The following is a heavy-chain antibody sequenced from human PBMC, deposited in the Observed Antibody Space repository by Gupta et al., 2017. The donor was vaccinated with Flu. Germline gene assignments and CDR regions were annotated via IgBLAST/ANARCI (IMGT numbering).Heavy chain of an antibody. CDR1: GYTFTSYY. D-gene: IGHD6-13*01. J-gene: IGHJ4*02. CDR2: INPSGGST. Sequence: QVQLVQSGAEVKKPGASVKVSCKASGYTFTSYYMHWVRQPPGQGLEWMGIINPSGGSTSYAQKFQGRVTMSRDTSTSTVYMELSSLRSEDTAVYYCASYAAAAGWYYFDYWGQGTLVTVSS. V-gene: IGHV1-46*01. CDR3: ASYAAAAGWYYFDY.